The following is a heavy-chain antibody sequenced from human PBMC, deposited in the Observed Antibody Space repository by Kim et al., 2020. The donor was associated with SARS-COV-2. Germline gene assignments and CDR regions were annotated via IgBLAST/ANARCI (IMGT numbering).Heavy chain of an antibody. CDR3: ARGGWGGRALNNFDY. J-gene: IGHJ4*02. D-gene: IGHD3-3*01. V-gene: IGHV1-46*01. Sequence: QKFQGRVTMTRDTSTSTVYMELSSLRSEDTAVYYCARGGWGGRALNNFDYWGQGTLVTVSS.